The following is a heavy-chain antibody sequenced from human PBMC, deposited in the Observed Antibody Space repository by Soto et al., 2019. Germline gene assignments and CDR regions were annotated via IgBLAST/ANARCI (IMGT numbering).Heavy chain of an antibody. CDR3: ANPLPHLGYYFDY. V-gene: IGHV3-23*01. D-gene: IGHD7-27*01. J-gene: IGHJ4*02. Sequence: EVQLLESGGGLVQPGGSLRLSCAASGFTFSSYAMSWVRQAPGKGLEWVSAISGSGGRTYYADSVKGRFTISRDNSNNALKLQMNSLKPEATAVCYCANPLPHLGYYFDYWGPGTLVTVSS. CDR1: GFTFSSYA. CDR2: ISGSGGRT.